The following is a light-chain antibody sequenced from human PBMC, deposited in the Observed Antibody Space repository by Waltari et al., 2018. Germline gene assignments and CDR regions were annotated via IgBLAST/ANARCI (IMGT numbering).Light chain of an antibody. CDR3: CSYAGGHPHYFVSYL. CDR1: SGHVGPFDL. Sequence: QSALSQPASVSGSPGPSITLPCTGSSGHVGPFDLFAWYQQYPGRSPQLIIYAVTKRPSGVSSRFSGSKSGNTAFLTITELQADDEALYYCCSYAGGHPHYFVSYLFGSGTDVTV. V-gene: IGLV2-23*02. J-gene: IGLJ1*01. CDR2: AVT.